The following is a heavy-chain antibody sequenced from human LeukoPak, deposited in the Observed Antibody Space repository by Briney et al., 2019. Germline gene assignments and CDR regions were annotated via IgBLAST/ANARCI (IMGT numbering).Heavy chain of an antibody. CDR3: ARGPVAAAGIGWFDP. V-gene: IGHV1-8*03. D-gene: IGHD6-13*01. CDR2: MNPNSGNT. Sequence: ASVKVSCKASGYTFTIYDINWVRQATGQGLEWMGWMNPNSGNTGYAQKFQGRVTITRNTSISTAYMELSSLRSEDTAVYYCARGPVAAAGIGWFDPWGQGTLVTVSS. J-gene: IGHJ5*02. CDR1: GYTFTIYD.